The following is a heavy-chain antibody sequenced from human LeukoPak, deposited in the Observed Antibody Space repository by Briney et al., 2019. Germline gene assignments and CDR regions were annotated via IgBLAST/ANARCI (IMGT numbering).Heavy chain of an antibody. CDR2: ISSSSSYI. CDR1: GFTFSTYS. V-gene: IGHV3-21*04. D-gene: IGHD2-8*01. Sequence: KPGGSLRLSCAASGFTFSTYSMNWVRQAPGKGLEWVSSISSSSSYIYYADSVKGRFTISRDNAKNSLYLQMNSLRAEDTAVYYCAKVQGDAPRAEYFQHWGQGTLVTVSS. J-gene: IGHJ1*01. CDR3: AKVQGDAPRAEYFQH.